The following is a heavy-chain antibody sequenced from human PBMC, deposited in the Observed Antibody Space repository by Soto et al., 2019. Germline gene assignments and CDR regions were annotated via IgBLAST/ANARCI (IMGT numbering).Heavy chain of an antibody. Sequence: QVQLVQSGAEVKKPGASVKVSCKASGFTFTSYGISWVRQAPGQGMERMGWISAYDGNTNYGKKLQGRVSMTTDTSTRTADMELRSLRSDDTAVYYCAIGWGQTETQQESDCWGQGTLDTDSS. CDR2: ISAYDGNT. J-gene: IGHJ4*02. D-gene: IGHD3-16*01. CDR3: AIGWGQTETQQESDC. CDR1: GFTFTSYG. V-gene: IGHV1-18*04.